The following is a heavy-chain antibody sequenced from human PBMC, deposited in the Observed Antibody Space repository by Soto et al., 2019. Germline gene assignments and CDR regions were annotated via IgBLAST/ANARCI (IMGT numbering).Heavy chain of an antibody. Sequence: SETLSLTCTVSGGSISSGDYYWSWIRQPPGKGLEWIGYIYYSGSTYYNPSLKSLVTISVDTSKNQFSLKLSSVTAADTAVYYCVANGGSNFDYWGQGTLVTVSS. CDR1: GGSISSGDYY. CDR3: VANGGSNFDY. V-gene: IGHV4-30-4*01. J-gene: IGHJ4*02. CDR2: IYYSGST. D-gene: IGHD3-16*01.